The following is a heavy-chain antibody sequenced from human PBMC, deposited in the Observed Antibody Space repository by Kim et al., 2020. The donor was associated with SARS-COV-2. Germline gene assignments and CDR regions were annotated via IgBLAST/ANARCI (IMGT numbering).Heavy chain of an antibody. D-gene: IGHD6-19*01. CDR2: IKQDGSEK. V-gene: IGHV3-7*03. J-gene: IGHJ4*02. CDR1: GFTFSSYW. Sequence: GGSLRLSCAASGFTFSSYWMSWVRQAPGKGLEWVANIKQDGSEKYYVDSVKGRFTISRDNAKNSLYLQMNSLRAEDTAVYYCARESTAGGDSSASGFDYWGQGTLVTVSS. CDR3: ARESTAGGDSSASGFDY.